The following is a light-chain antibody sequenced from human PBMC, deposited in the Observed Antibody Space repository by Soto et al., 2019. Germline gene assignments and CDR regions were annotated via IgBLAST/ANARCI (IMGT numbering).Light chain of an antibody. J-gene: IGKJ5*01. CDR1: QDISNY. V-gene: IGKV1-33*01. CDR3: QQYFTTPST. CDR2: DAS. Sequence: DIQMTQSPSSLSASVGDRVTITCQASQDISNYLNWYQQKPGKAPKLLIYDASNLQTGVPSRFSGRGFGTHFSFTITGLQAQDVAVYYCQQYFTTPSTFGQGTRLEIK.